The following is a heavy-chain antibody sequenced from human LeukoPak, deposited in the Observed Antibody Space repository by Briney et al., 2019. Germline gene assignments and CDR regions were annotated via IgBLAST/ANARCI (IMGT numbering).Heavy chain of an antibody. V-gene: IGHV3-48*03. D-gene: IGHD6-19*01. CDR1: GFTFSSYE. CDR3: ARGVNGWPFGY. CDR2: ISGSSKAI. J-gene: IGHJ4*02. Sequence: GGSLRLSCAASGFTFSSYEMNWVRQAPGKGLEWISYISGSSKAIYYADSVKGRFTISRDNAKNSVYLQMNSLRAEDTAVYYCARGVNGWPFGYWGQGTLVTVSS.